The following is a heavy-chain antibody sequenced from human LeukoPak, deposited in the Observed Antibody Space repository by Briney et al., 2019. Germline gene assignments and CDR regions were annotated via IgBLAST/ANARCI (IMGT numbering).Heavy chain of an antibody. Sequence: GGSLRLSCAASRFTLSTYWMSWVRQAPGKGLEWVAHIKQDGSQEYYVDSVKGRFTISRDSAKNSLNLQMNSLRAEDTAVYYCARGVPYDSWSGPHYSDYWGQGTLVTVSS. CDR3: ARGVPYDSWSGPHYSDY. D-gene: IGHD3-3*01. V-gene: IGHV3-7*01. CDR2: IKQDGSQE. CDR1: RFTLSTYW. J-gene: IGHJ4*02.